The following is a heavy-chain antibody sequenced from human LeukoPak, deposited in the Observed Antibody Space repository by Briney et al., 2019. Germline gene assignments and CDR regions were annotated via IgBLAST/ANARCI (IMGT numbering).Heavy chain of an antibody. D-gene: IGHD5-18*01. V-gene: IGHV4-59*04. CDR2: IYHSGST. Sequence: SETLSLTCTVSGDSISNYYWSWIRQPPGKGLEWIGYIYHSGSTYYNPSLKSRVTISVDTSKNQFSLKLSSVTAADTAVYYCASTNRGYSYGYYWGQGTLVTVSS. J-gene: IGHJ4*02. CDR1: GDSISNYY. CDR3: ASTNRGYSYGYY.